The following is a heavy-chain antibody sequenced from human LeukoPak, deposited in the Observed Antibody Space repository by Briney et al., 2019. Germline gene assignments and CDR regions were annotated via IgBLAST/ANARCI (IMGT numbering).Heavy chain of an antibody. CDR1: GYSLSNGYY. CDR3: ARGSVRGVMAG. Sequence: SETLCLTCAVSGYSLSNGYYWVWIRQPPGRGLEWIGSLYHSDSAYYNTSLRSRVSMSVDTSKNQFSLKLSSVTAADTAVYYCARGSVRGVMAGWGQGTLVTVSS. CDR2: LYHSDSA. J-gene: IGHJ4*02. D-gene: IGHD3-10*01. V-gene: IGHV4-38-2*01.